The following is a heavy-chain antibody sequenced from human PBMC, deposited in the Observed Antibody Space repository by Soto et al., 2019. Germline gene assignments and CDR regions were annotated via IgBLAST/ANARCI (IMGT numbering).Heavy chain of an antibody. V-gene: IGHV4-31*03. Sequence: SETLSLTCTLAGGSISSGGYYWSWIRQFPGKGLEWIGYIYYSGTTDYNPSLESRVTISVDTSKNQFSLKLNSVNVADTAVYYCARAGVVERTGILDYWGQGTLVTVSS. D-gene: IGHD2-21*02. CDR1: GGSISSGGYY. J-gene: IGHJ4*02. CDR2: IYYSGTT. CDR3: ARAGVVERTGILDY.